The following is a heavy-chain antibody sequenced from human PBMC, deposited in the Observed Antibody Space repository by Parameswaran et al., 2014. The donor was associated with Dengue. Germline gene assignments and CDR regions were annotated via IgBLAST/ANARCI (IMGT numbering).Heavy chain of an antibody. Sequence: PGKGLEWVSYISSSGSTIYYADSVKGRFTISRDNAKNSLYLQMNSLRAEDTAVYYCARGCSSTSCYAFDIWGQGTMVTVSS. D-gene: IGHD2-2*01. CDR3: ARGCSSTSCYAFDI. V-gene: IGHV3-48*03. J-gene: IGHJ3*02. CDR2: ISSSGSTI.